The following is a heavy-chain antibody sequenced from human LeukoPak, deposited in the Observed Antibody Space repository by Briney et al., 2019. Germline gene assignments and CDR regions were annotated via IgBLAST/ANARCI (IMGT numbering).Heavy chain of an antibody. CDR3: SRESGAFSPLGY. Sequence: SETLSLTCGVSGGSISSTNWRSWVRQPPGQGLEWIGEISLSGVTNYNPSLKSRVTMSLDRSKNHLSLTLTSVTAADTAVYYCSRESGAFSPLGYWGQGTLVTVSS. J-gene: IGHJ4*02. V-gene: IGHV4-4*02. D-gene: IGHD1-26*01. CDR2: ISLSGVT. CDR1: GGSISSTNW.